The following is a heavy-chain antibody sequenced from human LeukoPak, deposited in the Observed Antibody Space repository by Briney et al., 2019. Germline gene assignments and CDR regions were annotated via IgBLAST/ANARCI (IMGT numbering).Heavy chain of an antibody. CDR1: GYTFTGYY. V-gene: IGHV1-2*02. Sequence: ASVKVSCKASGYTFTGYYMHWVRLAPGQGLEWMGWINPNSGGTNYAQKFQGRVTMTRDTSISTAYMELSRLRSDDTAVYYCARRANYYYDSSGYYSYWGQGTLVTVSS. CDR2: INPNSGGT. J-gene: IGHJ4*02. CDR3: ARRANYYYDSSGYYSY. D-gene: IGHD3-22*01.